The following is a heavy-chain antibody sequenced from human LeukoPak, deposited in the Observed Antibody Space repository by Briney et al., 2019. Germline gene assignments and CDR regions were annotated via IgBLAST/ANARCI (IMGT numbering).Heavy chain of an antibody. CDR1: GYTFSSYW. CDR2: IYPGDSDT. Sequence: GESLKISCKGSGYTFSSYWIAWVRHMPGKGLEWMGIIYPGDSDTRYSPSFQGQVTISVEKSISTAYLQWNSLKASDTAMYYCARHQGDTKSYYYYGMDVWGQGTTVTVSS. CDR3: ARHQGDTKSYYYYGMDV. V-gene: IGHV5-51*01. D-gene: IGHD5-18*01. J-gene: IGHJ6*02.